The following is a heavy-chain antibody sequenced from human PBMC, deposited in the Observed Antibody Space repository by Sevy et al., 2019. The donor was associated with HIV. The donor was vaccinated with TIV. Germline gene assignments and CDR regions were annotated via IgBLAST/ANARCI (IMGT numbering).Heavy chain of an antibody. V-gene: IGHV1-3*04. D-gene: IGHD1-1*01. CDR1: GYTFTSYA. Sequence: ASVKVSCKASGYTFTSYAMHWVRQAPGQRLEWMGWINTGNGNTKYSQKFQGRVTITRDTSASTAYMELSSLRSEDTAVYYCARVGYPGLSQFDPWGQGTLVTVSS. CDR3: ARVGYPGLSQFDP. J-gene: IGHJ5*02. CDR2: INTGNGNT.